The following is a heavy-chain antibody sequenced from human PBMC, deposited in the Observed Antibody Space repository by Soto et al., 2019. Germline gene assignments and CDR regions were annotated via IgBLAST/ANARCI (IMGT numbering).Heavy chain of an antibody. V-gene: IGHV4-4*02. J-gene: IGHJ6*02. Sequence: PSETLSLTCVVSGGSISTTNWWSWVRQPPGKGLEWIGEIYHSGSTNYNPSLKSRVTIAVDKSKNQFSLQLHSVTAADTAVYYCAKDNYGMDVWGQGTTVTVSS. CDR1: GGSISTTNW. CDR2: IYHSGST. CDR3: AKDNYGMDV.